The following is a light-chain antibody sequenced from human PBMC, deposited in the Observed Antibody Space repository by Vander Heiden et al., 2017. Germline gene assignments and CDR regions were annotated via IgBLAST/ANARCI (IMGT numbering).Light chain of an antibody. CDR3: QQTYTVPVT. Sequence: DILMTQSPSSLSAPGGDRVTTSCRASHFMSTYLKWFQQKPGRAPKLLIYDASRLQAGVPSRFTGSGSGQDFSLTITSLQPEDFATYYCQQTYTVPVTFGGGTRVE. CDR2: DAS. V-gene: IGKV1-39*01. J-gene: IGKJ4*01. CDR1: HFMSTY.